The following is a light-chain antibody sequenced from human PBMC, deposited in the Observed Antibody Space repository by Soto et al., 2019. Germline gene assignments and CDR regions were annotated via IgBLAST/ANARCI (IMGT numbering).Light chain of an antibody. CDR1: QNISNY. J-gene: IGKJ1*01. CDR2: DVS. CDR3: QQRSNWPRT. Sequence: DIVITQTPLSLSVTPGQPATRSCRASQNISNYLIWYQQKPGQAPRLLIYDVSNRAAGIPARFSGSGSGTDFTLTISSLEPEDFAVYYCQQRSNWPRTFGQGTKVDIK. V-gene: IGKV3-11*01.